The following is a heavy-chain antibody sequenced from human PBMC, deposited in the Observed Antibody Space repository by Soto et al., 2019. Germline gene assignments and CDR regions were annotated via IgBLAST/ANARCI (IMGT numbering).Heavy chain of an antibody. D-gene: IGHD3-10*01. Sequence: GESLKISCKGSGYSFTSHWIAWVRQMPGKGLEWMGIIYPADSDTRYSPAFQGQVTISADRSISTAYLQWSSLKASDTAIYYCARDYSGSYFFDYWGQGTLVTVSS. CDR1: GYSFTSHW. CDR2: IYPADSDT. J-gene: IGHJ4*02. CDR3: ARDYSGSYFFDY. V-gene: IGHV5-51*01.